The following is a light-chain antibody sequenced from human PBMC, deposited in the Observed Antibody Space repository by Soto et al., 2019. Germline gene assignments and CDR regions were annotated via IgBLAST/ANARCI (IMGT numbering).Light chain of an antibody. CDR2: DGS. CDR3: QQRTNWL. CDR1: QSVSSH. V-gene: IGKV3-11*01. J-gene: IGKJ4*01. Sequence: TVLTQSPATLSLSPGERATLSCRASQSVSSHLAWYQQKPGQAPRLIIYDGSNRATGIPPRFSGSGSGTDFALTSIILEPEDFAVYYCQQRTNWLFGGGTKVEIK.